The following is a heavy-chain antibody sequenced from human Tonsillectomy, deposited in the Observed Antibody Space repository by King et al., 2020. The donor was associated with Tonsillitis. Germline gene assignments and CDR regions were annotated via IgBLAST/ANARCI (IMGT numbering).Heavy chain of an antibody. CDR3: AHKSGYDYLAFDY. Sequence: ITLKESGPTLVKHTQTLTLTCTFSGFSLSTSGVGVGCIRQTPGKSLEWLPLLDWGNVKVFIPSLKSRLTITKDTSKKQVVLTMTNMDPVDTATYYCAHKSGYDYLAFDYWGQGTLVTVSS. D-gene: IGHD5-12*01. J-gene: IGHJ4*02. CDR1: GFSLSTSGVG. V-gene: IGHV2-5*02. CDR2: LDWGNVK.